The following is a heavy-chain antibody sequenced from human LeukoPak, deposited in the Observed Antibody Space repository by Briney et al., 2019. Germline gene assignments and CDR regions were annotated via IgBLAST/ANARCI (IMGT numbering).Heavy chain of an antibody. J-gene: IGHJ5*02. CDR1: GFTFSSYW. Sequence: HLGGSLRLSCAASGFTFSSYWMHWVRQVPGQGLVWVSHIDGDGRIAHYGDSVKGRFTISRDNAKNTVYLQMDSLRAEDTAVYYCARDSPRTGPWGQGILVIVSS. CDR3: ARDSPRTGP. V-gene: IGHV3-74*01. CDR2: IDGDGRIA. D-gene: IGHD1-1*01.